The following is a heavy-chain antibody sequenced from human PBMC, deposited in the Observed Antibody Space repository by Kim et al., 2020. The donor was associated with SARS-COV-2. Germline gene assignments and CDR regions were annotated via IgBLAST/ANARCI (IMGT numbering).Heavy chain of an antibody. D-gene: IGHD4-17*01. CDR2: IYPGDSDT. J-gene: IGHJ2*01. CDR1: AYSLNNKW. Sequence: GESLQISCQSSAYSLNNKWIAWVRQMPGKGLEWMGIIYPGDSDTRYSPSFQGQVTISADKSIDTAYPQWSSLKASDTAIYYCARLYTYGDSVRYFDLWGRGTLVTVSS. V-gene: IGHV5-51*01. CDR3: ARLYTYGDSVRYFDL.